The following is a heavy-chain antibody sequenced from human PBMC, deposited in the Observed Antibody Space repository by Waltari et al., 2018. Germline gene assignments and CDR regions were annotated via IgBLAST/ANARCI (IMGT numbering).Heavy chain of an antibody. CDR3: ARGGYSYGYTDY. J-gene: IGHJ4*02. Sequence: QVQLQQWGAGLLKPSETLSLTRAVYGGSFSGYYWSWIRPPPGKGLEWIGEINHSGSTNYNPSLKSRVTISVDTSKNQFSLKLSSVTAADTAVYYCARGGYSYGYTDYWGQGTLVTVSS. CDR1: GGSFSGYY. V-gene: IGHV4-34*01. CDR2: INHSGST. D-gene: IGHD5-18*01.